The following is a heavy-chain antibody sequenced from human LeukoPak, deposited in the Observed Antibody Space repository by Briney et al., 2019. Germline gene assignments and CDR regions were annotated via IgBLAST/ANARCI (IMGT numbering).Heavy chain of an antibody. Sequence: GGSLRLSCAASGFTLSSHGMSWVRQAPGKGLEWVSGISSSGSSTYYADSVKGRFTISRDNAKNSLYLQMNSLRAEDTAVYYCAREGLYSSSWYSYWGQGTLVTVSS. J-gene: IGHJ4*02. D-gene: IGHD6-13*01. CDR2: ISSSGSST. V-gene: IGHV3-23*01. CDR3: AREGLYSSSWYSY. CDR1: GFTLSSHG.